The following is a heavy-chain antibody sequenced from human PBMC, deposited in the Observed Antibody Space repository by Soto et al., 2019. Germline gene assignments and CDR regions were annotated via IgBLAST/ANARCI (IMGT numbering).Heavy chain of an antibody. CDR1: GYSISSGYY. D-gene: IGHD1-1*01. J-gene: IGHJ4*02. CDR2: IYYSGNT. CDR3: ARATGTLRSRNCDY. V-gene: IGHV4-38-2*01. Sequence: SETLSLTCAVSGYSISSGYYWGWIRQPPGKGLEWIGNIYYSGNTYYNPSLKSRLIISIDTSKNQFSLKVGSVTAADTAVYYCARATGTLRSRNCDYWGQGSLVTVSS.